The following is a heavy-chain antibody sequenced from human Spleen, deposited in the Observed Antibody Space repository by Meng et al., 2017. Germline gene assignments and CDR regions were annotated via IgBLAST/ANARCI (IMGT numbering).Heavy chain of an antibody. CDR2: MSSSGSTI. J-gene: IGHJ4*02. V-gene: IGHV3-11*01. CDR3: ARDMCRSITLIVVGRDDY. Sequence: GESLKISCVASRFTFSEDYMSWIRQAPGKGLEWVSYMSSSGSTIKYADSVKGRCTISRDNANNSLYLQMNSLRAEDTAAYYCARDMCRSITLIVVGRDDYWGQGTLVTVSS. D-gene: IGHD3-22*01. CDR1: RFTFSEDY.